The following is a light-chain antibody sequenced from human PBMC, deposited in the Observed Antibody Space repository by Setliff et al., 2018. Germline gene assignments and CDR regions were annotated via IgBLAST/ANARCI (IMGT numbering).Light chain of an antibody. CDR1: SSNIGGNT. CDR2: SNN. J-gene: IGLJ1*01. CDR3: AAWDDSLTGSDV. V-gene: IGLV1-44*01. Sequence: QSALAQPPSTSGTPGQGVTISCSGSSSNIGGNTVNWYQQLPGTAPRLLIFSNNDRPSGVSNRFTGSKSGTSASLTISGLQSEDEGDYYCAAWDDSLTGSDVFGTGTKVTVL.